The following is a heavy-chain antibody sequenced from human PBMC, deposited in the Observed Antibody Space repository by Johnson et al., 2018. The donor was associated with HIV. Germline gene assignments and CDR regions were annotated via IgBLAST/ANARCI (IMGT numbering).Heavy chain of an antibody. J-gene: IGHJ3*02. D-gene: IGHD6-6*01. Sequence: QMQLVESGGGLVQPGGSLRLSCAASGFTVSTNYMGWVRLAPGKGLEWVAVISYDGSSKYYADSVKGRFTISRDNSKNTLYLQMNSLRAEDTAVYYCAKDKEYSSSPGAFDIWGQGTMVTVSS. V-gene: IGHV3-30*18. CDR2: ISYDGSSK. CDR1: GFTVSTNY. CDR3: AKDKEYSSSPGAFDI.